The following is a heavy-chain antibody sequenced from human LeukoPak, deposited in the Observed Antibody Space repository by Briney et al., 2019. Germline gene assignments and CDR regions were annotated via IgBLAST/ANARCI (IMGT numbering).Heavy chain of an antibody. CDR3: TRGSQDCASASCYNF. CDR1: GYTFTSYD. J-gene: IGHJ4*02. CDR2: MNPNSGNT. Sequence: ASVKVSCEASGYTFTSYDINWVRQAAGQGLEWMGWMNPNSGNTGYAQKFQGRVTMTRSTSIRTAYMELGSLTSEDTAVYYCTRGSQDCASASCYNFWGQGTLVTVSS. D-gene: IGHD2-2*02. V-gene: IGHV1-8*01.